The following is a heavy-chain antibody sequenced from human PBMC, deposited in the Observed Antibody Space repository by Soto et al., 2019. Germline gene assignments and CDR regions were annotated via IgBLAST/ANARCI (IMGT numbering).Heavy chain of an antibody. CDR3: AKDPSYYGDFTYIDG. Sequence: SLRLSCVVSGFTFDDYAIHWVRQGPGKGLEWVSGISGNSGSMGYADSVKGRFTISRDNAKNSLYLQMNSLRSEDTALYYCAKDPSYYGDFTYIDGWGQGTLVTVSS. CDR1: GFTFDDYA. D-gene: IGHD4-17*01. V-gene: IGHV3-9*01. CDR2: ISGNSGSM. J-gene: IGHJ4*02.